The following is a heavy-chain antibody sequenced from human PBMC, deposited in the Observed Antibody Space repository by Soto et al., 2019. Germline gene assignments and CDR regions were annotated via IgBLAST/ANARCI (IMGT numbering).Heavy chain of an antibody. V-gene: IGHV3-23*01. Sequence: EGSLSLSCAASGFTFSSYAMSWVRQAPGKGLEWVSAISGSGGSTYYADSVKGRFAISRDFSDNTVYLQMNNLRVDDTAVYFCAKGVLSLHYGMEVWGQGTTVTVSS. CDR1: GFTFSSYA. J-gene: IGHJ6*02. CDR2: ISGSGGST. CDR3: AKGVLSLHYGMEV. D-gene: IGHD3-10*01.